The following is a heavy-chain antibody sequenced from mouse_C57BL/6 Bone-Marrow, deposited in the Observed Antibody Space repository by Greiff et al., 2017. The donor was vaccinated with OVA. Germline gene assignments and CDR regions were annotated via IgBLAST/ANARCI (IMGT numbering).Heavy chain of an antibody. Sequence: VQLQQSGAELVRPGASVKLSCTASGFNIKDDYMHWVKQRPEQGLEWIGWIDPENGDTESASKFQGKATITADTSSNTAYLQLSSLTSEATAVYYCTTGSNSWYVDVWGTGTTVTVSS. J-gene: IGHJ1*03. CDR2: IDPENGDT. V-gene: IGHV14-4*01. D-gene: IGHD2-5*01. CDR1: GFNIKDDY. CDR3: TTGSNSWYVDV.